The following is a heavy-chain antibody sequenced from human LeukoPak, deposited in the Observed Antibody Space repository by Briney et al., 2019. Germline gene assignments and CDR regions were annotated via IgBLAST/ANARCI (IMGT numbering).Heavy chain of an antibody. Sequence: ASVKVSCKTSGYTFTGYYMHWVRQAPGQGLEWMGWIIPNNGGTNYAQKFQGRVTMTRDTSISTAFMELSRLRSDDTAIYYCARSSAYALDIWGQGTMVTVSS. V-gene: IGHV1-2*02. CDR1: GYTFTGYY. CDR2: IIPNNGGT. CDR3: ARSSAYALDI. J-gene: IGHJ3*02. D-gene: IGHD6-25*01.